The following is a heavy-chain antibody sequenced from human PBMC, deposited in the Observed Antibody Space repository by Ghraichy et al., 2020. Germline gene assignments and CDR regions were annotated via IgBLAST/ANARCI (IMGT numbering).Heavy chain of an antibody. V-gene: IGHV3-49*04. D-gene: IGHD5-18*01. J-gene: IGHJ4*02. CDR1: GFTFGDYA. CDR2: IRSKAYGGTT. CDR3: TRGPRRGYSYGYYFDY. Sequence: GGSLRLSCTASGFTFGDYAMSWVRQAPGKGLEWVGFIRSKAYGGTTEYAASVKGRFTISRDDSNSIAYLQMNSLKTEDTAVYYCTRGPRRGYSYGYYFDYWAKGTLVIVSS.